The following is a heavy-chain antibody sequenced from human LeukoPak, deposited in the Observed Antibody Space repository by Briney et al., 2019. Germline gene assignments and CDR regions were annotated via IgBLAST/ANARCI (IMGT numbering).Heavy chain of an antibody. J-gene: IGHJ4*02. CDR3: ARLRGFIDY. V-gene: IGHV3-11*01. CDR1: GFIFSDYY. D-gene: IGHD3-10*01. CDR2: LNNIGSTI. Sequence: GGSLRLSCAASGFIFSDYYMSWVRQAPGKGLEWVAYLNNIGSTIYHADSVKGRFTISRGNAKNSLSLQMNSLRADDTAIYYCARLRGFIDYWGQGTVVTVSS.